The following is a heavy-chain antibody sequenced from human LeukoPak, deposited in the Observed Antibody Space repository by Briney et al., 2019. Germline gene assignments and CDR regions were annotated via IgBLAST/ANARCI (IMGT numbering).Heavy chain of an antibody. D-gene: IGHD6-19*01. Sequence: GGSLRLSCAASGFTFSSYGMHWVRQAPGTGLEWEAVIWYDGSNKYYADSVNSRFTISRDNSKNTLYLQMNSLRAEDTAVYYCARDSEWLAPFDYWGQGTLVTVSS. J-gene: IGHJ4*02. CDR1: GFTFSSYG. CDR3: ARDSEWLAPFDY. V-gene: IGHV3-33*08. CDR2: IWYDGSNK.